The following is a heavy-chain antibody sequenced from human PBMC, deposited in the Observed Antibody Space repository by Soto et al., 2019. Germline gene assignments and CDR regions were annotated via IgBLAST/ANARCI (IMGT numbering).Heavy chain of an antibody. CDR2: IWYDGSNK. Sequence: PGGSLRLSCAASGFTFSSYGMHWVRQAPGKGLEWVAVIWYDGSNKYYADSVKGRFTVSRDNSKNTLYLQMNSLRAEDTAVYYCARDKSVAGTQLRSGLDYWGQGTLVPVSS. J-gene: IGHJ4*02. CDR3: ARDKSVAGTQLRSGLDY. CDR1: GFTFSSYG. D-gene: IGHD6-19*01. V-gene: IGHV3-33*01.